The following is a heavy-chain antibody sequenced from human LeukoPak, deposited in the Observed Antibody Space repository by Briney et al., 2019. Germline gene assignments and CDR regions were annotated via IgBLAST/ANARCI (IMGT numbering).Heavy chain of an antibody. D-gene: IGHD3-3*01. CDR2: IYYNGFT. CDR3: ARADDFWSGGYFHDY. CDR1: GGSISSNNHY. Sequence: PSETLSLTCTVSGGSISSNNHYWVWIRQPPGQGLESIGNIYYNGFTYYNPSLKSRVTISVDTSKNQFSLRLRSVTAADTAVYYCARADDFWSGGYFHDYWGQGTLVTVSS. J-gene: IGHJ4*02. V-gene: IGHV4-39*07.